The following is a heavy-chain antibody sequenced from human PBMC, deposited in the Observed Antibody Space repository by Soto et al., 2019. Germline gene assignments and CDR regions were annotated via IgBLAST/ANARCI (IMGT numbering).Heavy chain of an antibody. J-gene: IGHJ4*02. CDR1: GFTFSDHV. CDR3: ARGPYYDFWSGPDY. Sequence: GGSLRLSCAASGFTFSDHVMHWVRQDPGKGLEDVSIISSNGGSTYYADSVRGRFTIARDNSKSTLYLQMGSLRAEDMAVYYCARGPYYDFWSGPDYWGQGTLVTVSS. D-gene: IGHD3-3*01. V-gene: IGHV3-64*02. CDR2: ISSNGGST.